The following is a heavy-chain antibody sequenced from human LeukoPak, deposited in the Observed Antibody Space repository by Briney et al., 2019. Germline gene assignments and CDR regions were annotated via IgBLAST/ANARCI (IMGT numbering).Heavy chain of an antibody. Sequence: SETLSLTCTVSGGSISSGGYYWSWIRQHPGKGLEWIGYIYYSGSTYYNPSLKSRVTISVDTSKNQFSLMLSSVTAADTAVYYCARYYDSSGYYSIKTFDYWGQGTLVTVSS. CDR1: GGSISSGGYY. J-gene: IGHJ4*02. CDR3: ARYYDSSGYYSIKTFDY. CDR2: IYYSGST. D-gene: IGHD3-22*01. V-gene: IGHV4-31*03.